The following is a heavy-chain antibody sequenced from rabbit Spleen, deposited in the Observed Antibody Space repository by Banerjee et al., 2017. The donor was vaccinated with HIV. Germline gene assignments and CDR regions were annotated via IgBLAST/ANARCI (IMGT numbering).Heavy chain of an antibody. Sequence: QSLEESGGDLVKPGASLTLTCTASGVSFSSNYYMCWVRQAPGKGLEWIACIDTGGSGFTYFASWAKGRFTCSKTSSTTVTLQMTSLTAADTATYFCARDTGSSFSSYGMDLWGQGTLSPS. CDR1: GVSFSSNYY. CDR3: ARDTGSSFSSYGMDL. V-gene: IGHV1S40*01. J-gene: IGHJ6*01. CDR2: IDTGGSGFT. D-gene: IGHD8-1*01.